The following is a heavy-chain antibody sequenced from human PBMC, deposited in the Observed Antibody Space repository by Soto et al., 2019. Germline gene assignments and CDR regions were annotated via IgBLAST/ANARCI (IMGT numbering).Heavy chain of an antibody. V-gene: IGHV3-7*01. D-gene: IGHD5-12*01. J-gene: IGHJ3*02. CDR3: AREARITMESDAFDI. Sequence: EVQLVESGGGLVQPGGSLRLSCAASGFTFSSYWMSWVRQAPGKGLEWVAYIKQDGSEKYYVDSVKGRFTISRDNAKNSLYLQMNRLRAEGTAVYYGAREARITMESDAFDIWGQGTMVTVSS. CDR1: GFTFSSYW. CDR2: IKQDGSEK.